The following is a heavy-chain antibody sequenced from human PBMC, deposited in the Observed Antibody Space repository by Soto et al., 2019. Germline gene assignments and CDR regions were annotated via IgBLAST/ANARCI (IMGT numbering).Heavy chain of an antibody. CDR2: IYYTGSA. J-gene: IGHJ4*02. V-gene: IGHV4-59*01. D-gene: IGHD6-19*01. CDR1: GGSISGYY. CDR3: ATGSPYSSGWFVDY. Sequence: SETLSLTCTVSGGSISGYYWSWIRQPPGKGLEWIGYIYYTGSANYNPSLKNRVTISVDTSKNQFSLKLSSVTAADTAVYYCATGSPYSSGWFVDYWGQGTLVTVSS.